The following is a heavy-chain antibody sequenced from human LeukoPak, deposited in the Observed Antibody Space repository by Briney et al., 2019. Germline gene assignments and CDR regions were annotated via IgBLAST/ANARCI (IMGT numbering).Heavy chain of an antibody. V-gene: IGHV4-59*08. D-gene: IGHD3-22*01. CDR2: IYYSGST. Sequence: SETLSLTCTVSGGSISSYYWSWIRQPPGKGLEWIGYIYYSGSTNYNPSLKSRVTISVDTSKNQFSLKLSSVTAADTAVYYCARNYYDSSGYYYVGTPAPSAFVIWGQGTMVTVSS. J-gene: IGHJ3*02. CDR3: ARNYYDSSGYYYVGTPAPSAFVI. CDR1: GGSISSYY.